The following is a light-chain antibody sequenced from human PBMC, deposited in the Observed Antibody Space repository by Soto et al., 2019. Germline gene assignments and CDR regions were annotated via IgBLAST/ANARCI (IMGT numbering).Light chain of an antibody. V-gene: IGKV3-11*01. Sequence: EIVLTQSPATMSLSPGDSAPLSCRASQSVSSYLAWYQQKPGQAPRLLIYDASNRATGIPARFSGSGSGTDFTLTISSLEPEDFAVYYCQQRGNWPLTFGGGTKVDIK. CDR1: QSVSSY. J-gene: IGKJ4*01. CDR2: DAS. CDR3: QQRGNWPLT.